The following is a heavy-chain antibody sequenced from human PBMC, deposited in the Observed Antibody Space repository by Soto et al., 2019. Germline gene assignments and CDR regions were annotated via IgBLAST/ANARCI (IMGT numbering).Heavy chain of an antibody. CDR2: IMPVFPTP. CDR1: GGTFSTSA. J-gene: IGHJ6*02. Sequence: QVQLVQSGAEVKKPGSSVKVSCKASGGTFSTSAISWVRQAPGQGLEWVGGIMPVFPTPDYAQNFQGRVTIAADESTTTAYLQLTSLRADDPAVYYCARDKDRLQLGGNYYYILDVWGQGTAITVPS. D-gene: IGHD1-1*01. CDR3: ARDKDRLQLGGNYYYILDV. V-gene: IGHV1-69*12.